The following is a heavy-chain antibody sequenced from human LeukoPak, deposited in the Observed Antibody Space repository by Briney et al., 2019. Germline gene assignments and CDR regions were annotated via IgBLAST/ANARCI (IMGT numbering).Heavy chain of an antibody. CDR1: DGSFSGYY. CDR3: ARVPSMNWYYYGSGSYWFDY. Sequence: SETLSLTCAVYDGSFSGYYWSWIRQPPGKGLEWIGEINHSGSTNYTPSLKSRVTISVDTSKNQFSLKLSSVTAADTAVYYCARVPSMNWYYYGSGSYWFDYWGQGTLVTVSS. V-gene: IGHV4-34*01. J-gene: IGHJ4*02. D-gene: IGHD3-10*01. CDR2: INHSGST.